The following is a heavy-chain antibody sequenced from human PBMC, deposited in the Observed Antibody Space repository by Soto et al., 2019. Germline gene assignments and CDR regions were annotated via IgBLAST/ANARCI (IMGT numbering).Heavy chain of an antibody. CDR2: IYSKTGTI. Sequence: QGQLVQSGAELQKPGASVKVSCKTSGYIFNNFGITWVRQAPGLGLEWLGWIYSKTGTINFAQKFPGRVTMTTDTSTSTAFMELRSLTFDDSAVYFCARDFDFDIDHWGQGTLVTVS. CDR3: ARDFDFDIDH. V-gene: IGHV1-18*01. D-gene: IGHD3-9*01. CDR1: GYIFNNFG. J-gene: IGHJ4*02.